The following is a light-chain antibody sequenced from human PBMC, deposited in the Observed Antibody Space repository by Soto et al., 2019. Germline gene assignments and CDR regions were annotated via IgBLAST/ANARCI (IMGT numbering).Light chain of an antibody. J-gene: IGKJ5*01. Sequence: EIVLTQSPATLSLSPGERATLSCRASQSVSSYLAWYQQKPGQAPRLLIYGASSRATGIPDRFSGSGSGTDFTLTISRLEPGDFAVYFCQQYGSSITFGQGTRLEI. CDR3: QQYGSSIT. V-gene: IGKV3-20*01. CDR2: GAS. CDR1: QSVSSY.